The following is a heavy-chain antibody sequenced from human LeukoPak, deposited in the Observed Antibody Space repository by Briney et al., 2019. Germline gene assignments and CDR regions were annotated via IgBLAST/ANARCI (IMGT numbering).Heavy chain of an antibody. CDR1: SGSIRTSY. CDR3: ARDGVATDYYYGMDV. J-gene: IGHJ6*02. D-gene: IGHD5-12*01. Sequence: SETLSLTCTVSSGSIRTSYCSWIRQPPGKGLEWIGYIYYSGSTNYNPSLKSRVTISVDTSRNQFSLKLSSVTAADTAVYYCARDGVATDYYYGMDVWGQGTTVTVSS. CDR2: IYYSGST. V-gene: IGHV4-59*01.